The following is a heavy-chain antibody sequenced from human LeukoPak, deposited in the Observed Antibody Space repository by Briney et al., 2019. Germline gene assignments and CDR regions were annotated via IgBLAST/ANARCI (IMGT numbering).Heavy chain of an antibody. D-gene: IGHD3-22*01. Sequence: PSETLSLTCTVSGGSITTYYWSWIRQPAGKGLNWIGRIYTRGSTNYNPSLKSRVTMSVDTSKNQFSLKLSSVTAADTAVYYCAGEGHYYDSTGYYYGGEDYWGQGTLVTVSS. CDR3: AGEGHYYDSTGYYYGGEDY. V-gene: IGHV4-4*07. J-gene: IGHJ4*02. CDR1: GGSITTYY. CDR2: IYTRGST.